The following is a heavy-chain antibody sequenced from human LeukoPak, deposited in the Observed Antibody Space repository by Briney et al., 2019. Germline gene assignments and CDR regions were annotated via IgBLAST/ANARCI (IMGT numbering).Heavy chain of an antibody. Sequence: PSETLSLTCTVSGGSISSYYWSWIRQPPGKGLEWIGYIYYSGSTNYNPSLKSRVTISVDTSKNQFSLKLSSVTAADTAVYYCARAYYYDSSGYGIDYWGQGTLVTVSS. V-gene: IGHV4-59*08. CDR3: ARAYYYDSSGYGIDY. J-gene: IGHJ4*02. CDR2: IYYSGST. CDR1: GGSISSYY. D-gene: IGHD3-22*01.